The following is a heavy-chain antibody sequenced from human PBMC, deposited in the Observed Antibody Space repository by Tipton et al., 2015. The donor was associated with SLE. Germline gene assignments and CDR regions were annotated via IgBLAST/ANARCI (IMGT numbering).Heavy chain of an antibody. CDR1: GVIFSTLA. D-gene: IGHD4-11*01. V-gene: IGHV3-23*03. Sequence: SGVIFSTLAMSWVRQAPGKGLEWVSVTYAGTDDGNTHYAQSVEGRFTSSRDISKNTLYLQMNSLRAEDTAVYYCAKSGTHINYSNWGFDYWGQGILVTVSS. CDR3: AKSGTHINYSNWGFDY. J-gene: IGHJ4*02. CDR2: TYAGTDDGNT.